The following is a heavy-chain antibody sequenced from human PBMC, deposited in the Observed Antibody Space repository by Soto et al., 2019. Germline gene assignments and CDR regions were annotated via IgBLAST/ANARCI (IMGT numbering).Heavy chain of an antibody. V-gene: IGHV1-8*01. Sequence: QVQLVQSGAEVKEPGASVRVSCKASGYTFTSYDINWVRQATGQGLEWMGWMNPESRNTGYAQTFQGRVTMTRDTSISTAYMELTSLRSEDTAVYYCARFVRHQLPTIDFWGQGTLVTVSS. J-gene: IGHJ4*02. CDR2: MNPESRNT. CDR1: GYTFTSYD. CDR3: ARFVRHQLPTIDF. D-gene: IGHD2-2*01.